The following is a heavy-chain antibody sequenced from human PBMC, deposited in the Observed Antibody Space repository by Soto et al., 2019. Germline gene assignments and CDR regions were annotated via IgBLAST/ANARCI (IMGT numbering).Heavy chain of an antibody. D-gene: IGHD1-26*01. V-gene: IGHV5-51*01. CDR1: GYSFITYW. CDR3: ARLGGATTSGFDD. J-gene: IGHJ4*02. CDR2: IYPGDSDS. Sequence: GESLKISCTASGYSFITYWIGWVRQMPGKSLEWLGVIYPGDSDSRYSPSFQGLVTISADKSVSTAYLQWSSLRASDTAMYYCARLGGATTSGFDDWGQGTRVTVSS.